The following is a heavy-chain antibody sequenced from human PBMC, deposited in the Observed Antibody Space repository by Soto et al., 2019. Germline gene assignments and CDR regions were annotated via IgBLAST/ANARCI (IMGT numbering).Heavy chain of an antibody. V-gene: IGHV3-21*01. CDR3: ARDLALAGNY. Sequence: KTGGSLRLSCAASGFTFSSYAMNWVRQTQEKGLEWVSSISSTSSYTHYSDSVKGRFTISRDNANNSLFLRMNSLRAEDTATYYCARDLALAGNYWGQGVLVTVSS. J-gene: IGHJ4*02. CDR1: GFTFSSYA. CDR2: ISSTSSYT. D-gene: IGHD6-19*01.